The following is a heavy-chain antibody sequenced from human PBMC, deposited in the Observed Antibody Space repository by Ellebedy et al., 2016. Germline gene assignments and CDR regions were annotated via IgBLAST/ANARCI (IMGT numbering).Heavy chain of an antibody. Sequence: GESLKISXAPSGLTVSSFFMGWVRQAPGKGLEWVSTMGGDGAKTHLADSVKGRFTMSRDIPKNTVYLQMNRLRAEDTAVYYCRQGHYANYWGQGTLVTVSS. CDR3: RQGHYANY. CDR1: GLTVSSFF. D-gene: IGHD4-17*01. J-gene: IGHJ4*02. CDR2: MGGDGAKT. V-gene: IGHV3-23*01.